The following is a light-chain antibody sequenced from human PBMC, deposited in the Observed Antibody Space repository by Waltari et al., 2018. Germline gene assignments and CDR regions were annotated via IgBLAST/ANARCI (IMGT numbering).Light chain of an antibody. Sequence: QSVLTQPPSASGTPGQRVTIPCSGSSPNIGSNYVYWYQQLPGTAPKPLIYRNNQRPSGVPDRFSGSKSGTSASLAISGLRSEDEADYYCAAWDDSLSGPVFGGGTKLTVL. CDR1: SPNIGSNY. CDR3: AAWDDSLSGPV. CDR2: RNN. V-gene: IGLV1-47*01. J-gene: IGLJ2*01.